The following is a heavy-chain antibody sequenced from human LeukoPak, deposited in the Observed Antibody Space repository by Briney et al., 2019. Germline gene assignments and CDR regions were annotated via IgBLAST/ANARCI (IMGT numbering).Heavy chain of an antibody. J-gene: IGHJ6*02. CDR1: GFTVSSNY. V-gene: IGHV3-53*01. D-gene: IGHD3-22*01. Sequence: PGGSLRLSCAASGFTVSSNYMSWVRQAPGKGLEWVSVIYSGGSTYYADSVKGRFTISRDNSKNTPYLQMNSLRAEDTAVYYCARDEYYYDSSGHYYYYYGMDVWGRGTTVTVSS. CDR3: ARDEYYYDSSGHYYYYYGMDV. CDR2: IYSGGST.